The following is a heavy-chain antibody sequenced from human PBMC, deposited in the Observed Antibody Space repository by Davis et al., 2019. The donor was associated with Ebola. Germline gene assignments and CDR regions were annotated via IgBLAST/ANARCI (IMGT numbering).Heavy chain of an antibody. J-gene: IGHJ4*02. D-gene: IGHD1-1*01. V-gene: IGHV1-18*04. Sequence: ASVKVSCKASGYTFTSYGITWVRQAPGQGLEWMGWINPHNGNTNYTQNVQGRVTMTTDTSTSTAYMEVGILRSDDTAVYYCARAQFPTTSDHWGQGTLVTVSS. CDR1: GYTFTSYG. CDR3: ARAQFPTTSDH. CDR2: INPHNGNT.